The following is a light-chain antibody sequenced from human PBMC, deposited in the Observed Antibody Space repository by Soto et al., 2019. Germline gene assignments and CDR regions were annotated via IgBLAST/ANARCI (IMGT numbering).Light chain of an antibody. CDR1: QSVRSY. V-gene: IGKV3-11*01. Sequence: ETVLTQPPATLSLSRGERATLSCRASQSVRSYLAWYQQKPGQAPRLLIYETSKRATGIPARFSGSGSGTDFTLTISSLEPEDFAVYPCQQRSSWPLFGQGTRLEIK. CDR3: QQRSSWPL. J-gene: IGKJ5*01. CDR2: ETS.